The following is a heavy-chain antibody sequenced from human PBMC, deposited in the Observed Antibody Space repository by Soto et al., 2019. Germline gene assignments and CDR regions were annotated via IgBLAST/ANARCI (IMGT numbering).Heavy chain of an antibody. J-gene: IGHJ6*02. D-gene: IGHD2-15*01. CDR3: AKDRGPCSGNKCSSLYYYYGMDV. V-gene: IGHV3-9*01. Sequence: LRLSCEASGFKFGDYAMHWVRQAPGKGLEWVSGVSWNSEIVGYADSVKGRFTISRDNAKNSLYLEMNSLRTEDTALYYCAKDRGPCSGNKCSSLYYYYGMDVWGQGTTVTVSS. CDR1: GFKFGDYA. CDR2: VSWNSEIV.